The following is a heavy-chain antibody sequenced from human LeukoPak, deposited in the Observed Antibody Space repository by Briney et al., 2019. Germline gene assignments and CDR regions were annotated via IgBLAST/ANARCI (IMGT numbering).Heavy chain of an antibody. V-gene: IGHV3-48*01. Sequence: PGGSLRLSCAASGFIFSSYSMTWVRQAPGKGLEWVSYISSSGSTIYYSDSVKGRFTISRDNAKNSLYLQMNSLRAEDTAVYYCARDFHERYYDTGSYSYWGHGTLVTVSS. CDR3: ARDFHERYYDTGSYSY. CDR2: ISSSGSTI. D-gene: IGHD3-10*01. J-gene: IGHJ4*01. CDR1: GFIFSSYS.